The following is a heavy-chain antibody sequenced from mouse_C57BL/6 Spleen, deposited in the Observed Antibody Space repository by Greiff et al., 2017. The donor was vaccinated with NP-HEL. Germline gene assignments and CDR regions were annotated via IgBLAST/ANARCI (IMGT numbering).Heavy chain of an antibody. CDR1: GYSITSGYY. Sequence: EVQLQQSGPGLVKPSQSLSLTCSVTGYSITSGYYWNWIRQFPGNKLEWMGYISYDGSNNYNPSLKNRISITRDTSKNQFFLKLNSVTTEDTATYYCARGKVTRAMDYWGQGTSVTVSS. CDR3: ARGKVTRAMDY. V-gene: IGHV3-6*01. D-gene: IGHD2-2*01. CDR2: ISYDGSN. J-gene: IGHJ4*01.